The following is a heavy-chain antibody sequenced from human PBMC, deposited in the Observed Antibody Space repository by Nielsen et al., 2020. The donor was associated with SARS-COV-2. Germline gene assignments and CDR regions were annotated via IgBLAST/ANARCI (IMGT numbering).Heavy chain of an antibody. V-gene: IGHV1-69*04. D-gene: IGHD4-23*01. CDR3: ARARSLYGGLDY. CDR1: GGTFSSYA. J-gene: IGHJ4*02. CDR2: IIPILGIA. Sequence: SVKVSCKASGGTFSSYAISWVRQAPGQGLEWMGRIIPILGIANYAQKFQGRVTITADKSTSTAYMELSSLRSEDTAVYYCARARSLYGGLDYWGQGTLVTVSS.